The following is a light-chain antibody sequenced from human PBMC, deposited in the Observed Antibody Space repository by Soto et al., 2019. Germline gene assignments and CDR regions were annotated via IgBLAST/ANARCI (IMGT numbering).Light chain of an antibody. J-gene: IGKJ1*01. V-gene: IGKV1-5*03. CDR3: QHYNSYSEP. Sequence: DIGITQSGSTLSGSGVDGRTSAVRASQTISSWLAWYQQKPGKAPKLLIYKASTLKSGVPSRFRGSGSGTDFTLTIRSLQPDDFTTHYCQHYNSYSEPFGQGTQAAIK. CDR1: QTISSW. CDR2: KAS.